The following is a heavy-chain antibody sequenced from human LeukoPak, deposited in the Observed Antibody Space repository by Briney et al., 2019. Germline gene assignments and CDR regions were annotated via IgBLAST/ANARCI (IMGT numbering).Heavy chain of an antibody. J-gene: IGHJ4*02. CDR3: ARHLSQGDGTKRGFYY. CDR2: ISYSGST. V-gene: IGHV4-39*01. Sequence: SETLSLTCTVSGGSISSRPYDWGWIRQPPGKGLEYIGSISYSGSTHYNPSLRSRVTISVDTSSNQFSLKLSSVTAADTAVYYCARHLSQGDGTKRGFYYWGQGTLVTVSS. CDR1: GGSISSRPYD. D-gene: IGHD5-24*01.